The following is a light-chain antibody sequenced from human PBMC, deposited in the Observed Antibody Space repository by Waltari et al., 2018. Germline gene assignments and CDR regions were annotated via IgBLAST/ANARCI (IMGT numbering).Light chain of an antibody. CDR2: EVR. V-gene: IGLV2-14*01. CDR3: SSYTSSSTHYV. Sequence: QSALTQPASVSGSPGQSITLSCTGPSSDVGGYNYVSWYQQHPGKAPKLMIYEVRNRPSGVSNRFSGSKSGNTASLTISGLQAEDEAHYYCSSYTSSSTHYVFGTGTKVTVL. J-gene: IGLJ1*01. CDR1: SSDVGGYNY.